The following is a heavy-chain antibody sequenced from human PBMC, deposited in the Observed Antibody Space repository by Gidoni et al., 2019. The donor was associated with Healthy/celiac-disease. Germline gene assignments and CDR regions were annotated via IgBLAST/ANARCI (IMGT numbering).Heavy chain of an antibody. CDR3: RGGGYDILTGWNWFDP. V-gene: IGHV4-4*02. Sequence: QVQLQESGPVLVKPSGTLSLTCAVSGGSLSRSNWWSWVRQPPGKGLEWSGEIYHSGSTNYNPSLKSRVTISVDKSKNQFSLKLSSVTAADTAVYYCRGGGYDILTGWNWFDPWGQGTLVTVSS. D-gene: IGHD3-9*01. J-gene: IGHJ5*02. CDR1: GGSLSRSNW. CDR2: IYHSGST.